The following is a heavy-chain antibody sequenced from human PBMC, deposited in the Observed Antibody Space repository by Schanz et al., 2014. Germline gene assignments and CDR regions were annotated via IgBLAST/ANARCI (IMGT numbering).Heavy chain of an antibody. V-gene: IGHV3-23*04. D-gene: IGHD6-13*01. Sequence: EVQLVESGGGLVQPGGSLRLSCGSSGFTFSPYWMHWVRQAPGKGLEWVSAISGSGGSTYYADSVKGRFTISRDNSKNTLYLQMSSLRAEDTAVYYCAKSQGSSFDSWGQGTLVTVSS. CDR1: GFTFSPYW. J-gene: IGHJ4*02. CDR3: AKSQGSSFDS. CDR2: ISGSGGST.